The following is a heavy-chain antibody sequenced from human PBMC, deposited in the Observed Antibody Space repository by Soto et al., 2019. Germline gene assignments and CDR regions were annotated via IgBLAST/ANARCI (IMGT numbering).Heavy chain of an antibody. CDR1: GFTFSDYY. D-gene: IGHD4-4*01. Sequence: QVQLVESGGGLVKPGGSLRLSCAASGFTFSDYYMSWIRQAPGKGLEWVSYISSSGSTIYYADSVKSRFTISRDNAKNSLYLQMNSLRAEDTAVYYCAREHLYSTVTTSAFFDYWGQGTLVTVSS. V-gene: IGHV3-11*01. CDR3: AREHLYSTVTTSAFFDY. J-gene: IGHJ4*02. CDR2: ISSSGSTI.